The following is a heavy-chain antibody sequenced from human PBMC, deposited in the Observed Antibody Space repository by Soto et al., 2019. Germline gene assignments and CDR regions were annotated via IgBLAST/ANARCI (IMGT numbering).Heavy chain of an antibody. Sequence: EVQLVESGGGLVKPGGSLRLSCAASGFTVSSNYMSWVRQAPGKGLEWVSVIYSGGSTYYADSVKGRFTISRHNSKSTLYLQMTGLRAEDTAVYSCARSAVAVILDYWGQGTLVTVFS. D-gene: IGHD6-19*01. CDR1: GFTVSSNY. J-gene: IGHJ4*02. CDR2: IYSGGST. V-gene: IGHV3-53*04. CDR3: ARSAVAVILDY.